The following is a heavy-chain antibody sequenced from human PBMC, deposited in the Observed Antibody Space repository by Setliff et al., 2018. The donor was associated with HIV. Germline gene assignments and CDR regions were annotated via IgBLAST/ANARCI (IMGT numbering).Heavy chain of an antibody. CDR1: GGSFRGYY. CDR2: INHSGGT. D-gene: IGHD3-3*01. CDR3: ARGTAYYNFWSGYSQDYYYYMDV. J-gene: IGHJ6*03. V-gene: IGHV4-34*01. Sequence: PAETLSLTCAVYGGSFRGYYWSWIRQSPGKGLEWIGEINHSGGTKYNPSLKSRVTISVDTSKNQFSLKLSSVTAADTAVYYCARGTAYYNFWSGYSQDYYYYMDVWGKGTTVTVSS.